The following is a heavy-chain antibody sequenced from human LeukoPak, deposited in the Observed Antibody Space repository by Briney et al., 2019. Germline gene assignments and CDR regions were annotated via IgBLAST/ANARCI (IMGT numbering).Heavy chain of an antibody. CDR1: GFTFSSYW. CDR3: ARVKLGKVRWFDP. J-gene: IGHJ5*02. Sequence: GGSLRLSCAASGFTFSSYWMSWVRQAPGKGLEWVANIKQDGSEKYYVDSVKGRFTISRDNAKNSLYLQMNSLRAEDTAVYYCARVKLGKVRWFDPWGQGTLVTVSS. CDR2: IKQDGSEK. V-gene: IGHV3-7*01. D-gene: IGHD7-27*01.